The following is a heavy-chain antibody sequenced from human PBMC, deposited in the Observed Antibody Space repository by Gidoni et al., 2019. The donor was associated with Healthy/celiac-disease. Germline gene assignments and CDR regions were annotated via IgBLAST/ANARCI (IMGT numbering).Heavy chain of an antibody. Sequence: EVQLVDSGGGLVKPGGSLRLSCAASGFTFSNAGWTGGRQAQGKGLEGVGRIKSKTDGGTTDYAAPVKGRFTISRDDSKNTLYLQMNSLKTEDTAVYYCTTDLVVVPAAILRAAFDIWGQGTMVTVSS. V-gene: IGHV3-15*01. CDR2: IKSKTDGGTT. CDR1: GFTFSNAG. J-gene: IGHJ3*02. CDR3: TTDLVVVPAAILRAAFDI. D-gene: IGHD2-2*01.